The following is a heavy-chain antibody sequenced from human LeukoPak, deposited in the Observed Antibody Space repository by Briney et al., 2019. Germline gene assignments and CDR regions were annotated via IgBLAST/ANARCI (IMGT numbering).Heavy chain of an antibody. CDR3: ARGPQVPAAIDYFDY. V-gene: IGHV4-34*01. CDR2: INHSGST. J-gene: IGHJ4*02. CDR1: GGSISSYY. Sequence: SETLSLTCTVSGGSISSYYWSWIRQPPGKGLEWIGEINHSGSTNYNPSLKSRVTISVDTSKNQFSLKLSSVTTADTAVYYCARGPQVPAAIDYFDYWGQGTLVTVSS. D-gene: IGHD2-2*01.